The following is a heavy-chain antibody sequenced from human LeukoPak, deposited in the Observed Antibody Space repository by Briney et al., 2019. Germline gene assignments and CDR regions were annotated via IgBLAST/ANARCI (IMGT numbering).Heavy chain of an antibody. D-gene: IGHD4-17*01. CDR1: GFTFSSYA. CDR3: AKDLDYGDYASGY. Sequence: GGSLRLSCAASGFTFSSYAMSWVRQAPGKGLEWVSAISGSGGSTYYADSVKGRFTISRDNSKNTLYLQMNSLRAGDTAVYYCAKDLDYGDYASGYWGQGTLVTVSS. J-gene: IGHJ4*02. V-gene: IGHV3-23*01. CDR2: ISGSGGST.